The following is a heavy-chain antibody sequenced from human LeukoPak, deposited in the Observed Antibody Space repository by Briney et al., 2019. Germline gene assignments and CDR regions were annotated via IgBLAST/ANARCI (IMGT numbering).Heavy chain of an antibody. V-gene: IGHV3-23*01. CDR3: AKAPTLYIVVVPDAFDI. Sequence: GGSLRLSCAASGFTFSSYAMSWVRQAPGKGLEWVLAISGSGGSTYYADSVKGRFTISRDNSKNTLYLQMNSLRAEDTAVYYCAKAPTLYIVVVPDAFDIWGQGTMVTVSS. CDR1: GFTFSSYA. CDR2: ISGSGGST. D-gene: IGHD2-21*01. J-gene: IGHJ3*02.